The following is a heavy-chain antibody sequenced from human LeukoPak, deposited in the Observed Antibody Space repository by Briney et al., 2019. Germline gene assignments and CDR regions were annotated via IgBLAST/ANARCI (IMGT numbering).Heavy chain of an antibody. D-gene: IGHD2-15*01. CDR1: GYTLTELS. J-gene: IGHJ3*02. Sequence: ASVKVSCKVSGYTLTELSMHWVRQAPGKGLEWMGGFDPEDGETIYAQKFQGRVTMTEDTSTDTAYMELSSLRSEDTAVYYCATEGLYCSGGSCHAKIAFDIWGQGTMVTVSS. V-gene: IGHV1-24*01. CDR2: FDPEDGET. CDR3: ATEGLYCSGGSCHAKIAFDI.